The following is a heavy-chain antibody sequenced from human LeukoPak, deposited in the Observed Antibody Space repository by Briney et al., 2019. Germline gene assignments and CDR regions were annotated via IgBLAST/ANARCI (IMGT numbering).Heavy chain of an antibody. D-gene: IGHD4-11*01. V-gene: IGHV3-21*01. J-gene: IGHJ3*02. CDR2: ISISSSYI. CDR3: ARGYSNYGYTFDI. Sequence: GGSLRLSCAASGFTLSSHSMNWVGQAPGKGGGWVSAISISSSYIYYADSMKGRFTISRDNAKNSLYLHMNTLRAEDPAVYYCARGYSNYGYTFDIWGEGTMVTVSS. CDR1: GFTLSSHS.